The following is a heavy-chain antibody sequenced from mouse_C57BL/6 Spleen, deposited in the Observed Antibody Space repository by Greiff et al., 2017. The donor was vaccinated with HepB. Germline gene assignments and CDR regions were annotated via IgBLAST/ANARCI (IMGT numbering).Heavy chain of an antibody. J-gene: IGHJ3*01. CDR3: ARSAYYGSSPWFAY. Sequence: VKLQQSGAELVMPGASVKLSCKASGYTFTSYWMHWVKQRPGQGLEWIGEIDPSDSYTNYNQKFKGKSTLTVDKSSSTAYMQLSSLTSEDSAVYYCARSAYYGSSPWFAYWGQGTLVTVSA. V-gene: IGHV1-69*01. CDR1: GYTFTSYW. D-gene: IGHD1-1*01. CDR2: IDPSDSYT.